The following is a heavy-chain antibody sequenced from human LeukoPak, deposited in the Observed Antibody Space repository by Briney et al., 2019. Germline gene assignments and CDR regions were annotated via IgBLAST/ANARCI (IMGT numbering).Heavy chain of an antibody. CDR1: GYTFTSYD. J-gene: IGHJ3*02. V-gene: IGHV1-8*01. Sequence: ASVKVSCKASGYTFTSYDINWVRQATGQGLEWMGWMNPISGITGYAQKSQGRVTMTRNTSISTAYLELSSLRSEDTAVYYCARSPMRRDILTGPAFDIWGQGTMVTVSS. D-gene: IGHD3-9*01. CDR3: ARSPMRRDILTGPAFDI. CDR2: MNPISGIT.